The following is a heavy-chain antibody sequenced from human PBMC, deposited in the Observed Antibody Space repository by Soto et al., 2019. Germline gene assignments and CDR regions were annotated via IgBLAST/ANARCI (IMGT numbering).Heavy chain of an antibody. CDR2: INAGNGNT. CDR1: GYTFTSYA. CDR3: ARDRGITMILISAHISNAFDI. J-gene: IGHJ3*02. D-gene: IGHD3-22*01. Sequence: ASVKVSCKASGYTFTSYAMHWVRQAPGQRLEWMGWINAGNGNTKYSQKFQGRVTITRDTSASTAYMELSSLRSEDTAVYYCARDRGITMILISAHISNAFDIWGQGTTVTVSS. V-gene: IGHV1-3*01.